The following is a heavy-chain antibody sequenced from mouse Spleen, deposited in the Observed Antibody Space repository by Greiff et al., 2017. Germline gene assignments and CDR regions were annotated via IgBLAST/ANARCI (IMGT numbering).Heavy chain of an antibody. V-gene: IGHV1-19*01. CDR1: GYTFTDYY. CDR2: INPYNGGT. D-gene: IGHD2-5*01. CDR3: ARDYSNYADY. J-gene: IGHJ2*01. Sequence: VQLQQSGPVLVKPGASVKMSCKASGYTFTDYYMNWVKQSHGKSLEWIGVINPYNGGTSYNQKFKGKATLTVDKSSSTAYMELNSLTSEDSAVYYCARDYSNYADYWGQGTTLTVSS.